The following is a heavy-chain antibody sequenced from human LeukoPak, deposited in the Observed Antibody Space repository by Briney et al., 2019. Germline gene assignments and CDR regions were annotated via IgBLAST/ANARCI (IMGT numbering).Heavy chain of an antibody. D-gene: IGHD2-8*01. Sequence: SETLSLTCTVSGGSISSYYWSWIRQPAGKGLEWIGRIYTSGSTNYNPSLKSRVTISVDTSKNQFSLKLSSVTAADTAVYYCARRSGTGYCTNGVCYTGNWFDPWGQGTLVTVSS. J-gene: IGHJ5*02. V-gene: IGHV4-4*07. CDR2: IYTSGST. CDR1: GGSISSYY. CDR3: ARRSGTGYCTNGVCYTGNWFDP.